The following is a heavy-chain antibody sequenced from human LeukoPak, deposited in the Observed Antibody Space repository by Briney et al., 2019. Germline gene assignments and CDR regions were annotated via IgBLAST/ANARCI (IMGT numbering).Heavy chain of an antibody. J-gene: IGHJ4*02. CDR3: ASGGYLDYFDY. D-gene: IGHD3-10*01. Sequence: GGSLRLSCAAPGFTFSSYAMSWVRQAPGKGLEWVSAISGSGGSTYYADSVKGRFTISRDNSKNTLYLQMNSLRAEDTAVYYCASGGYLDYFDYWGQGTLVTVSS. CDR1: GFTFSSYA. CDR2: ISGSGGST. V-gene: IGHV3-23*01.